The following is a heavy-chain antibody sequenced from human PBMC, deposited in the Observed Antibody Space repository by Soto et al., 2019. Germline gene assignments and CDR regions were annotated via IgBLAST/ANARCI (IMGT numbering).Heavy chain of an antibody. V-gene: IGHV3-64D*06. Sequence: GGSLRLSCSPSGFTFSNYGIHWVRQTPGKGLEYVSAISTNGGSKYYADSVKGRFTISRDNSKNTLYLQMSSLRAEDMAVYGCVRPPCYYYDSIAYFDFWGQGTLVTVSS. D-gene: IGHD3-22*01. CDR1: GFTFSNYG. CDR2: ISTNGGSK. CDR3: VRPPCYYYDSIAYFDF. J-gene: IGHJ5*01.